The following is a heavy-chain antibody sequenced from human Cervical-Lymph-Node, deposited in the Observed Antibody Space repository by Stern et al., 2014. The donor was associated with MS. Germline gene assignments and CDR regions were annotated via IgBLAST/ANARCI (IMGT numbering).Heavy chain of an antibody. V-gene: IGHV3-74*01. CDR1: GFTVSTFW. CDR3: ARSGYSNGYDY. CDR2: INNAGDIA. Sequence: EVQLEESGGGLVQPGGALRLSCAASGFTVSTFWMHWVRQAPGKGLVSVSRINNAGDIASHADSVKGRFAISRDSAKNTLYLQMNGLRVEDTAVYFCARSGYSNGYDYWGQGVLVTVSS. J-gene: IGHJ4*02. D-gene: IGHD5-18*01.